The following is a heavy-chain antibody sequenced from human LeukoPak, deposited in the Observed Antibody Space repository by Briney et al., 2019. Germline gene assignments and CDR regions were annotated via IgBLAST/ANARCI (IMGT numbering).Heavy chain of an antibody. CDR2: INPGNGNT. CDR3: ARLVGSFWAFDY. CDR1: NYTFTSHD. D-gene: IGHD3-3*01. V-gene: IGHV1-3*03. Sequence: ASVKVSCKASNYTFTSHDISWVRQAPGQGPEWMGWINPGNGNTKYSQEFQGRVTITKDTSARTAYMELNSLRSEDMAVYYCARLVGSFWAFDYWGQGTLVIVSS. J-gene: IGHJ4*02.